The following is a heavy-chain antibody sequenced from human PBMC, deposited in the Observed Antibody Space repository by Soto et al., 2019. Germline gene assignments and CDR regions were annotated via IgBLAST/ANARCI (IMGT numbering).Heavy chain of an antibody. V-gene: IGHV2-5*02. CDR1: GFSLTTSGVG. D-gene: IGHD3-3*01. Sequence: QITLNESGPTVVKPAETLTLTCTFSGFSLTTSGVGVGWIRQSPGKAPEWLALIYWDDDKRYSASLKSRLTITKDTSKIQVVLTMASVDPADTATYSCAQRILRTVFGLVTTTAIYFDFWGQGTPVVVSS. CDR2: IYWDDDK. J-gene: IGHJ4*02. CDR3: AQRILRTVFGLVTTTAIYFDF.